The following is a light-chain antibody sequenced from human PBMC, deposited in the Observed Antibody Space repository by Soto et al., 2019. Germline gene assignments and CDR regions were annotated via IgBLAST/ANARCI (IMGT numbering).Light chain of an antibody. CDR2: LGS. V-gene: IGKV2-28*01. CDR1: QSLLHRNGYNY. J-gene: IGKJ3*01. Sequence: DIVMTQSPLSLSVTPGEPASISCRCSQSLLHRNGYNYLDWYLQKPGQSPQLLISLGSNRASGVHDRFSGSGSGTDFTLKISRVEAEDVGVYYCMQALQTSFTFGPGTKVDIK. CDR3: MQALQTSFT.